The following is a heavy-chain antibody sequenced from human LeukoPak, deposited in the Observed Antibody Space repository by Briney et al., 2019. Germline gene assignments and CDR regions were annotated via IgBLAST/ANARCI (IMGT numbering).Heavy chain of an antibody. V-gene: IGHV4-34*01. Sequence: SETLSLTCAVYGGSFSGYYWSWIRQPPGKGLEWIGEINHSGSTNYNPSLKSRVTISVDTSKNQFSLKLSSVTAADTAMYYCARASGDIVVVPAATPYYFDYWGQGALVTVSS. CDR3: ARASGDIVVVPAATPYYFDY. CDR1: GGSFSGYY. D-gene: IGHD2-2*01. CDR2: INHSGST. J-gene: IGHJ4*02.